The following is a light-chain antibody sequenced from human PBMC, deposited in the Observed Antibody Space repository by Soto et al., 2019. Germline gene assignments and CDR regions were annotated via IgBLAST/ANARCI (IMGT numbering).Light chain of an antibody. J-gene: IGKJ1*01. V-gene: IGKV3-20*01. CDR2: AAS. Sequence: EIVLTQAPGTLSLSPGERATLSCRASQSVSSNYLAWYQQKPGQAPRLLIYAASSRATGIPDRFSGSGSGTDFTLTISRLEPGDFAVYYCQQSYDSHTWPFGQGTKVEIK. CDR3: QQSYDSHTWP. CDR1: QSVSSNY.